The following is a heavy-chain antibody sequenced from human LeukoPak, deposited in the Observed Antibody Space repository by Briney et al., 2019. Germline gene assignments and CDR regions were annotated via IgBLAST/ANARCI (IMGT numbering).Heavy chain of an antibody. J-gene: IGHJ3*02. CDR1: GGSFSGYY. CDR2: INHSGST. V-gene: IGHV4-34*01. CDR3: ASGQLGGAFDAFDI. D-gene: IGHD6-13*01. Sequence: PSETLSLTCAVYGGSFSGYYWSWIRQPPGKGLEWIGEINHSGSTNYNPSLKSRVTISVDTSKNQFSLKLSSVTAADTAVYYCASGQLGGAFDAFDIWGQGTTVTVSS.